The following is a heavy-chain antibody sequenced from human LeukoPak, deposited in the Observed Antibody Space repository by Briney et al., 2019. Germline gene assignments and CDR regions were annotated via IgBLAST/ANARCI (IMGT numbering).Heavy chain of an antibody. CDR3: ARGNPGDYDSSGYLDY. CDR1: GGSFSGYY. V-gene: IGHV4-34*01. J-gene: IGHJ4*02. CDR2: INHSGST. Sequence: PSETPSLTCAVYGGSFSGYYWSWISQPPGKGLEWIGEINHSGSTNYNPSLKSRVTISVDTSKNQFSLKLSSVTAADTAVYYCARGNPGDYDSSGYLDYWGQGTLVTVSS. D-gene: IGHD3-22*01.